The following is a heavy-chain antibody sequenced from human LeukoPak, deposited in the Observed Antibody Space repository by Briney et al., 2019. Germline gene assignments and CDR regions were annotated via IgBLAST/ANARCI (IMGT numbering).Heavy chain of an antibody. Sequence: PSETLSLTCTVSGGSISSYYWSWIRQPPGKGLEWIGEINHSGSTNYNPSLKSRVTISVDTSKNQFSLKLSSVTAADTAVYYCARDAKLGIRTYFDYWGQGTLVTVSS. J-gene: IGHJ4*02. CDR1: GGSISSYY. D-gene: IGHD7-27*01. V-gene: IGHV4-34*01. CDR3: ARDAKLGIRTYFDY. CDR2: INHSGST.